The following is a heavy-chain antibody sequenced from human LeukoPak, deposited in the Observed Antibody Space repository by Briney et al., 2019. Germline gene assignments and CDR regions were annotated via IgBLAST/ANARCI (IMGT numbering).Heavy chain of an antibody. V-gene: IGHV3-21*01. Sequence: GGSLRLSCTASGFTFRGYSFSWVRQAPGKGLEWVSTISSGSGYIYYAYSESGLFTISRDNAEDLLYLQMNSLRAEDTAVYYCTRDLSLAAPKAFDYWGQGTLVTVSS. CDR1: GFTFRGYS. CDR3: TRDLSLAAPKAFDY. D-gene: IGHD6-6*01. J-gene: IGHJ4*02. CDR2: ISSGSGYI.